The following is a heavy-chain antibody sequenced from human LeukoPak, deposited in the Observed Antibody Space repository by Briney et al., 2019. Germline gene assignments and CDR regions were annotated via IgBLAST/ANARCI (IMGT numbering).Heavy chain of an antibody. CDR1: GGSISSGDYY. CDR3: ARVGTDCYDST. J-gene: IGHJ1*01. Sequence: PSQTVSLTCTVSGGSISSGDYYWSWIRQPPGKGLEWIGYIYYSGSTYYNPSLKSRVTISVDTSKNQFSLKLSSVTAADTAVYYCARVGTDCYDSTWGQGTLVTVSP. CDR2: IYYSGST. V-gene: IGHV4-30-4*01. D-gene: IGHD3-22*01.